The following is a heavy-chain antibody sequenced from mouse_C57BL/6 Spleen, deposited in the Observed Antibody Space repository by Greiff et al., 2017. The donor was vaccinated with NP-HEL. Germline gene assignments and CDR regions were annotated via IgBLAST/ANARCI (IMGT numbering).Heavy chain of an antibody. CDR2: ISYDGSN. V-gene: IGHV3-6*01. CDR3: AREVVFAY. Sequence: ESGPGLVKPSQSLSLTCSVTGYSITSGYYWNWIRQFPGNKLEWMGYISYDGSNNYNPSLKNRISITRDTSKNQFFLKLNSVTTEDTATYYCAREVVFAYWGQGTLVTVSA. CDR1: GYSITSGYY. D-gene: IGHD1-1*02. J-gene: IGHJ3*01.